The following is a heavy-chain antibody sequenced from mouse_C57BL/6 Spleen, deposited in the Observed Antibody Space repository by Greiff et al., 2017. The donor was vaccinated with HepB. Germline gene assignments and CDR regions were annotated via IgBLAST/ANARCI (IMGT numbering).Heavy chain of an antibody. CDR3: ARGGVITTVVARYFDV. CDR2: IHPNSGST. V-gene: IGHV1-64*01. J-gene: IGHJ1*03. D-gene: IGHD1-1*01. Sequence: VQLQQPGAELVKPGASVKLSCKASGYTFTSYWMHWVKQRPGQGLEWIGMIHPNSGSTNYNEKFKSKATLTVDKSSSTAYMQLSSLTSEDSAVYYCARGGVITTVVARYFDVWGTGTTVTVSS. CDR1: GYTFTSYW.